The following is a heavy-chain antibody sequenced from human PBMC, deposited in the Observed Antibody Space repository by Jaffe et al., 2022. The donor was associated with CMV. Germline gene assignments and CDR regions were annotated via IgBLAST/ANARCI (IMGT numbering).Heavy chain of an antibody. D-gene: IGHD1-26*01. V-gene: IGHV4-59*01. Sequence: QVQLQESGPGLVKPSETLSLTCTVSGGSISSYYWSWIRQPPGKGLEWIGYIYYSGSTNYNPSLKSRVTISADTSKNQFSLKLSSVTAADTAVYYCASQSWTGTYRMYYFDYWGQGTLVTVSS. CDR1: GGSISSYY. CDR2: IYYSGST. J-gene: IGHJ4*02. CDR3: ASQSWTGTYRMYYFDY.